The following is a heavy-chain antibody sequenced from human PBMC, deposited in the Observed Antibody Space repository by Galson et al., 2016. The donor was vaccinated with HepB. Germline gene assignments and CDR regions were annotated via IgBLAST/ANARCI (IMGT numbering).Heavy chain of an antibody. J-gene: IGHJ4*02. CDR1: GGSISSTEW. CDR3: ARRNHLWPYYFDY. D-gene: IGHD1-14*01. CDR2: IFHTGNT. V-gene: IGHV4-4*02. Sequence: SETLSLTCGVSGGSISSTEWWSWVRQPPGKGLECIGEIFHTGNTNYNPSLKSRVTMSVDKSKNHFSLELRSVTAADTAVYYCARRNHLWPYYFDYWGQGTLVTVSS.